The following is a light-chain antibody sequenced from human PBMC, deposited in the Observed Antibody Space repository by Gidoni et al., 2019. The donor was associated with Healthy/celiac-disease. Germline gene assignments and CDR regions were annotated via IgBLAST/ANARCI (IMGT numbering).Light chain of an antibody. CDR3: CSHAGSYIYV. Sequence: QSALTQPRSVSGSPGPSVTISCTGTSSDVGGYNYVSWYQQHPGKAPKLMIYDVSKRPSGVPDRFSGSKSGNTASLTISGLQAEDEADYYCCSHAGSYIYVFGTGTKVTVL. CDR1: SSDVGGYNY. V-gene: IGLV2-11*01. J-gene: IGLJ1*01. CDR2: DVS.